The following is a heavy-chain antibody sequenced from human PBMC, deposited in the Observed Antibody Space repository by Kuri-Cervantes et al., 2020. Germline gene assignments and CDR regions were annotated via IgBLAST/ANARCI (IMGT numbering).Heavy chain of an antibody. CDR1: GFTFSDYY. CDR2: ISSSSSTI. CDR3: ARENNYGFGDWFDP. J-gene: IGHJ5*02. V-gene: IGHV3-11*04. Sequence: GGSLRLSCAASGFTFSDYYMSWIRQAPGKGLEWVSYISSSSSTIYYADSVKGRFTISRDNAKNSLYLQMNSLRAEDTAVYYCARENNYGFGDWFDPWGQGTLVTVSS. D-gene: IGHD5-18*01.